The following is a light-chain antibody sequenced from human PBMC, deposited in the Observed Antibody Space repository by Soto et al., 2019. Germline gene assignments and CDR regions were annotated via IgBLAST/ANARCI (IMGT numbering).Light chain of an antibody. V-gene: IGKV1-5*01. CDR3: QQYKDYTWT. CDR2: DAS. CDR1: QSVDRY. Sequence: DIQMTQSPSTLSASVGDRVSITCRASQSVDRYLAWYQQKPGKAPHLLIYDASSLESGVPSRFSGSGSGTEFTLTISSLQPDDVTTFYCQQYKDYTWTFGQGTKVEV. J-gene: IGKJ1*01.